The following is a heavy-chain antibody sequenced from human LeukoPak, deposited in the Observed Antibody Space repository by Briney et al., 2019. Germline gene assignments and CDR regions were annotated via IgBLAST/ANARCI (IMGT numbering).Heavy chain of an antibody. Sequence: ASVKVSCKASGYTFTSYGISWVRQAPGQGLEWMGWISAYNGNTNHAQKLQGRVTMTTDTSTSTAYMELRSLRSDDTAVYYCARALLIPDAFDIWGQGTMVTVSS. D-gene: IGHD2-15*01. J-gene: IGHJ3*02. V-gene: IGHV1-18*01. CDR3: ARALLIPDAFDI. CDR1: GYTFTSYG. CDR2: ISAYNGNT.